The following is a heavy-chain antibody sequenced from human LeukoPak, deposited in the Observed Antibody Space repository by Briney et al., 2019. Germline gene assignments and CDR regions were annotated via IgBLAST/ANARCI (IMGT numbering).Heavy chain of an antibody. J-gene: IGHJ3*01. CDR2: INYSRST. Sequence: PSETLSLTCAVYGRSFSGYYWSWIRQPPGKGLEWIGEINYSRSTNYNPSLKSRVTISVDTSKNQFSLKLSSVTAADTAVYYCAREGRAVWGQGTMVTVSS. CDR1: GRSFSGYY. CDR3: AREGRAV. V-gene: IGHV4-34*01.